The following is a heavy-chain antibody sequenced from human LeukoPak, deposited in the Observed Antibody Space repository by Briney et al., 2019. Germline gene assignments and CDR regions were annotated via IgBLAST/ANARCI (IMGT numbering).Heavy chain of an antibody. CDR2: IRYDGSNK. Sequence: PGGSLRLSCAASGFTFSSYGMHWVRQAPGKGLEWVAIIRYDGSNKNYADSVKGRFTISRDNSKNTLYLQMNSLRAEDTAVYYCARGQRRHTDMAPSFDYWGQGTLVTVSS. V-gene: IGHV3-30*02. J-gene: IGHJ4*02. D-gene: IGHD5-18*01. CDR3: ARGQRRHTDMAPSFDY. CDR1: GFTFSSYG.